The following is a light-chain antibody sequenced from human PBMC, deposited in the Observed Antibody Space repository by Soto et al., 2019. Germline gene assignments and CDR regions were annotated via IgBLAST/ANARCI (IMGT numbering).Light chain of an antibody. CDR1: QSVSSS. CDR2: GIS. Sequence: EIVMTQSPATLSVSPGERATLSCRASQSVSSSLAWYQQKPGQAPRLLICGISTRATGLPGRFSGSGSGTEFTLTISSLQSEDLAVYYCQQYNNWPLTFGGGTKVEIK. V-gene: IGKV3-15*01. J-gene: IGKJ4*01. CDR3: QQYNNWPLT.